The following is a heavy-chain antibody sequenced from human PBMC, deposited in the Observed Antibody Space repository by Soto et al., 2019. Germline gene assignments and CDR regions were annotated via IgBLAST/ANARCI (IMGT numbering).Heavy chain of an antibody. D-gene: IGHD4-4*01. J-gene: IGHJ6*02. CDR1: GYTFTGYY. Sequence: ASVKVSCKASGYTFTGYYTHWVRQAPGQGLEWMGWINPNSVGTNYAQKFQGWVTMTRDTSISTAYMELSRLRSDDTAVYYCARGFRLQHYYGMDVWGQGTTVTVSS. CDR2: INPNSVGT. V-gene: IGHV1-2*04. CDR3: ARGFRLQHYYGMDV.